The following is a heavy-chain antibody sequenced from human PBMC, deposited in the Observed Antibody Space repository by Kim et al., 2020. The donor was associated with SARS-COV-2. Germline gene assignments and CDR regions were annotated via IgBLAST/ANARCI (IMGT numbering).Heavy chain of an antibody. V-gene: IGHV3-66*01. J-gene: IGHJ5*02. Sequence: GGSLRLSCAASGFTVSSNYMSWVRQAPGKGLEWVSVIYSGGSTYYADSVKGRFTISRDNSKNTLYLQMNSLRAEDTAVYYCARERVVSWFDPWGQGTLVTVSS. CDR3: ARERVVSWFDP. CDR1: GFTVSSNY. CDR2: IYSGGST. D-gene: IGHD2-8*02.